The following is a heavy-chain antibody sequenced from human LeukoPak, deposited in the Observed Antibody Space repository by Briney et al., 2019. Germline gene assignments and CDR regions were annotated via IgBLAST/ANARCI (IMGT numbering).Heavy chain of an antibody. CDR3: ARASILGYCSSASCYGSFYYYMDV. CDR1: GYSFTSYW. J-gene: IGHJ6*03. Sequence: GESLNISCKGSGYSFTSYWIGWVRQMPVKGLEWMGIIYPGDSDTRYSPSFQVEVTISADKSISTAYLQWSSLKASDTAMYYCARASILGYCSSASCYGSFYYYMDVWGKGTTVTISS. V-gene: IGHV5-51*01. D-gene: IGHD2-2*01. CDR2: IYPGDSDT.